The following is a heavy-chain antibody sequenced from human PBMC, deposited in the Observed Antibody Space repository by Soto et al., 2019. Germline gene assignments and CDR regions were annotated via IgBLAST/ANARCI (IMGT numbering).Heavy chain of an antibody. Sequence: VQLVESGGGVVQPGRSLRLSCAASGFTFSSYGMHWVRQAPGKGLEWVAVIWYDGSNKYYADSVKGRFTISRDNSKNTLYLQMNSLRAEDTAVYYCARGRYYGSGRNPYFDYWGQGTLVTVSS. D-gene: IGHD3-10*01. J-gene: IGHJ4*02. CDR1: GFTFSSYG. CDR3: ARGRYYGSGRNPYFDY. V-gene: IGHV3-33*01. CDR2: IWYDGSNK.